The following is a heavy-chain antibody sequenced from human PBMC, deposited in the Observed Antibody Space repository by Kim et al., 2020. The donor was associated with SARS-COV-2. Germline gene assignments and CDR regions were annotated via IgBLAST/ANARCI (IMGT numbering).Heavy chain of an antibody. CDR3: ARDTRYCSGGSCYSEPDY. V-gene: IGHV3-21*01. CDR2: ISSSSSYI. CDR1: GFTFSSYS. Sequence: GGSLRLSCAAPGFTFSSYSMNWVRQAPGKGLEWVSSISSSSSYIYYADSVKGRFTISRDNAKNSLYLQMNSLRAEDTAVYYCARDTRYCSGGSCYSEPDYWGQGTLVTVSS. J-gene: IGHJ4*02. D-gene: IGHD2-15*01.